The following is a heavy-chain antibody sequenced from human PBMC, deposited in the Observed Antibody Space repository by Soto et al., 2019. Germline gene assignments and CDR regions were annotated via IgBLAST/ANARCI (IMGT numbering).Heavy chain of an antibody. CDR2: ISHSGST. CDR1: GDSISSADYS. V-gene: IGHV4-30-2*01. J-gene: IGHJ4*02. D-gene: IGHD3-16*01. CDR3: ASQTPGLWRY. Sequence: SETLSLTCAVSGDSISSADYSWNWVRQPPGKGLEWIGYISHSGSTYYNPSLKSRVTISVDRSRNQFSLNLSSVTAADTAVYYCASQTPGLWRYWGQGTLVTVSS.